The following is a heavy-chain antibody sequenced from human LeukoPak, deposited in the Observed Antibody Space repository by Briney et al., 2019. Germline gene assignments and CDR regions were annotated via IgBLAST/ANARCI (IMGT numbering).Heavy chain of an antibody. V-gene: IGHV3-30*04. D-gene: IGHD3-10*01. CDR3: ARDEWFGESIFDY. J-gene: IGHJ4*02. Sequence: QSGGSLRLSCAASGFTFSSYAMHWVRQAPGKGLEWVAVISYDGSNKYYADSVKGRFTISRDNSKNTLYLQMNSLRAEDTAVYHCARDEWFGESIFDYWGQGTLVTVSS. CDR1: GFTFSSYA. CDR2: ISYDGSNK.